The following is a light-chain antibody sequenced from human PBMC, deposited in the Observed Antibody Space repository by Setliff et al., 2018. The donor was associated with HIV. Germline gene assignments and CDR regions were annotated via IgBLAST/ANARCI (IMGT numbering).Light chain of an antibody. CDR1: SSDVGGYNY. CDR2: EVR. CDR3: SSYAITNTLP. Sequence: QSVLTQPASVSGSPGPSVTISCTGTSSDVGGYNYVSWYQQHPGKAPKLIIYEVRNRPSGVSNRFSGSKYGNTASLTISGLQAEDEADYYCSSYAITNTLPFGTGTKGTVL. J-gene: IGLJ1*01. V-gene: IGLV2-14*03.